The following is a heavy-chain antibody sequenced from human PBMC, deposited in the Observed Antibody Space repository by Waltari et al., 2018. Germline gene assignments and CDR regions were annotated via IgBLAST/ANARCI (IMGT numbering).Heavy chain of an antibody. J-gene: IGHJ4*02. CDR3: ARDIATHGDY. Sequence: QVQLVESGGGVVQPGRSLRLSCAASGFTFSSYAMPWVRQAPGKGLEWVAVISYDGSNKYYADSVKGRFTISRDNSKNTLYLQMNSLRAEDTAVYYCARDIATHGDYWGQGTLVTVSS. CDR1: GFTFSSYA. CDR2: ISYDGSNK. V-gene: IGHV3-30-3*01. D-gene: IGHD1-26*01.